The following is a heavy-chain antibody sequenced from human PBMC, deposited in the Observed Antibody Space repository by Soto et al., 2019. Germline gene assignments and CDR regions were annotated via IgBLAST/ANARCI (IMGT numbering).Heavy chain of an antibody. CDR1: GGSISSYY. D-gene: IGHD2-15*01. CDR3: ARADLLAGYHSVYFDY. CDR2: IYYSGST. Sequence: SETLSLTCTVSGGSISSYYWSWIRQPPGKGLEWIGYIYYSGSTNYNPSLKSRVTISVDTSKNQFSLKLSSVTAADTAVYYCARADLLAGYHSVYFDYWGQGTLVTVSS. V-gene: IGHV4-59*01. J-gene: IGHJ4*02.